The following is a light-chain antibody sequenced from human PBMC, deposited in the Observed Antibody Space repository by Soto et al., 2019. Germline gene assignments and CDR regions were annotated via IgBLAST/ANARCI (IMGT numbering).Light chain of an antibody. CDR1: QSFSTSY. J-gene: IGKJ4*01. CDR2: AAS. V-gene: IGKV3-20*01. CDR3: QQYSTSPLT. Sequence: IVLTQSPGTLSLSPGERATLSCRASQSFSTSYLAWYQQKPGQAPRLLIFAASSRASGIPDRFSGSGSGTDFTLTIDRLEPEDFAVYYCQQYSTSPLTFGGGTKGISN.